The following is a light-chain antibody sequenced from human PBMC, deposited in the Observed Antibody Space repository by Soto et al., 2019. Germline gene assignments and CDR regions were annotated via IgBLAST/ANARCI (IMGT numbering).Light chain of an antibody. J-gene: IGKJ2*01. CDR1: QSVSGN. CDR3: QHYNNWPFT. CDR2: GAS. Sequence: EIVMTQSPATLSVSPGERATLSCRASQSVSGNLAWYQQKPGQAPTLLIYGASARATGIPVRFSGSRSGTEFTLTISSLQSEDFAVYYCQHYNNWPFTFGQGTKLEIK. V-gene: IGKV3-15*01.